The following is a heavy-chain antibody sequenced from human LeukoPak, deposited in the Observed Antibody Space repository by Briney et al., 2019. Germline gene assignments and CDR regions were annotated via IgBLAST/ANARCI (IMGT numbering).Heavy chain of an antibody. D-gene: IGHD2-21*01. J-gene: IGHJ3*02. V-gene: IGHV3-7*03. CDR3: ARDCGILRIDCGDSLDI. Sequence: GGSLRLSCAASGFTFDDYAMHWVRQAPGKGLEWVANIKQDGSEKYYVDSVKGRFSISRDNARNSLHLQMNSLRAEDTAVYYCARDCGILRIDCGDSLDIWGQGTMVTVSS. CDR2: IKQDGSEK. CDR1: GFTFDDYA.